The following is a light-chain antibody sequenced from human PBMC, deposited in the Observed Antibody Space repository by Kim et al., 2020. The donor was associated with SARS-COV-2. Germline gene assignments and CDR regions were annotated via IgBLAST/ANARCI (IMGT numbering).Light chain of an antibody. CDR3: LQDYYYSWT. CDR1: QAIRND. CDR2: TAS. Sequence: ATQMTQSPSSLSASVGDRVTITCRASQAIRNDLGWYQQKPVKAPKLLIYTASILESGVPSRFSGSGFGTDFTLTISSLQPEDFATYYCLQDYYYSWTFGQGTKVDIK. J-gene: IGKJ1*01. V-gene: IGKV1-6*01.